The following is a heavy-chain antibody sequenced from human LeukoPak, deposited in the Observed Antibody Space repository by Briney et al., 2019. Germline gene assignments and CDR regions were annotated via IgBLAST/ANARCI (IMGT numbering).Heavy chain of an antibody. J-gene: IGHJ6*03. CDR1: GYTFTSYY. Sequence: ASVKVSCKASGYTFTSYYMHWVRQAPGQGLEWMGWINPNSGGTNYAQKFQGRVTMTRDTSISTAYMELSRLRSDDTAVYYCAREGYYDSSGYYYYYYMDVWGKGTTVTVSS. V-gene: IGHV1-2*02. D-gene: IGHD3-22*01. CDR2: INPNSGGT. CDR3: AREGYYDSSGYYYYYYMDV.